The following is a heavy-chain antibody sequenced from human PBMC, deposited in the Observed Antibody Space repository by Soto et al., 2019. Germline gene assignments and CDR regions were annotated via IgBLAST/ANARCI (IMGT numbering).Heavy chain of an antibody. Sequence: EVQLVESGGGLVQPGGSLRLSCAASGFTFSSYWMSWVLQTPGKGLEWVATIRQDVTEKHLVNSVKARVTISRDTATNSLALQMNSLRAEDPALYLCVRGCGSASCPYDLDVWGKWPKVALSS. CDR2: IRQDVTEK. V-gene: IGHV3-7*01. CDR3: VRGCGSASCPYDLDV. J-gene: IGHJ6*03. D-gene: IGHD2-2*01. CDR1: GFTFSSYW.